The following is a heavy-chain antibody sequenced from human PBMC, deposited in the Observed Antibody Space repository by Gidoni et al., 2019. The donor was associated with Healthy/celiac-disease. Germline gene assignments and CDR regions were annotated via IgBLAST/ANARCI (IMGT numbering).Heavy chain of an antibody. CDR2: IIPIFGTA. J-gene: IGHJ4*02. D-gene: IGHD2-15*01. CDR3: SRDGAIVVAAFYY. Sequence: VQLVQSGTEVKKPGSSVTVSCKASGGTFSSSAISWVRQAPGQGLEWMGGIIPIFGTANYAQTFQGRVTITADESTSTAYMELSSLRSYDTALYYCSRDGAIVVAAFYYWGQGTLFTVSS. V-gene: IGHV1-69*01. CDR1: GGTFSSSA.